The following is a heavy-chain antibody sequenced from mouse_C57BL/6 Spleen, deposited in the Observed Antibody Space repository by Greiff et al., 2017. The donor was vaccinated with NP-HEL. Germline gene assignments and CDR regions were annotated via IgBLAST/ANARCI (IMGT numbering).Heavy chain of an antibody. D-gene: IGHD3-3*01. CDR1: GFTFSDYY. CDR2: INYDGSST. CDR3: ARDTGAGDGYAMDY. V-gene: IGHV5-16*01. Sequence: EVKLMESEGGLVQPGSSMKLSCTASGFTFSDYYMAWVRQVPEKGLEWVANINYDGSSTYYLDSLKSRFIISRDNAKNILYLQMSSLKSEDTATYYCARDTGAGDGYAMDYWGQGTSVTVSS. J-gene: IGHJ4*01.